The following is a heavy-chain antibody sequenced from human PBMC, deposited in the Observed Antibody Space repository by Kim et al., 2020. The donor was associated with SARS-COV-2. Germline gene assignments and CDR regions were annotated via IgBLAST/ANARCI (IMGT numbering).Heavy chain of an antibody. J-gene: IGHJ5*02. Sequence: KLQGRVTMTTDTSTSTAYMELRSLRSDDTAVYYCARDGDLDYYGSGSFDPWGQGTLVTVSS. CDR3: ARDGDLDYYGSGSFDP. V-gene: IGHV1-18*01. D-gene: IGHD3-10*01.